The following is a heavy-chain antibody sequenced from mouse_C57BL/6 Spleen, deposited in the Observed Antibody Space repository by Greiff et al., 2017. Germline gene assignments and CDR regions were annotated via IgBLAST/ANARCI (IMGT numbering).Heavy chain of an antibody. J-gene: IGHJ2*01. V-gene: IGHV1-53*01. CDR2: INPSNGGT. D-gene: IGHD1-1*01. CDR3: ARYSGRDYFDY. Sequence: QVQLQQPGTELVKPGASVKLSCKASGYTFTSYWMHWVKQRPGQGLEWIGNINPSNGGTNYNAKFKSKATMPVDNSSSTAYMQLNRLTSEDSAVYYCARYSGRDYFDYWGQGTTLTVSS. CDR1: GYTFTSYW.